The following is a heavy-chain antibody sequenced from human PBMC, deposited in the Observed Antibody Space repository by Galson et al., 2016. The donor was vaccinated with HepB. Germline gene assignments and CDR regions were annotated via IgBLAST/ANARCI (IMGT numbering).Heavy chain of an antibody. CDR2: IYSRGSA. Sequence: SLRLSCAGSGFTVSRDYMSWVRQAPGKGLEWVSVIYSRGSAYYADSVKGRFTLSRDNSKNTLYLQMNSLKAEDTAVYYCARDWGGSWCLHWGQGTLVTVSS. J-gene: IGHJ4*02. D-gene: IGHD6-13*01. CDR1: GFTVSRDY. CDR3: ARDWGGSWCLH. V-gene: IGHV3-66*01.